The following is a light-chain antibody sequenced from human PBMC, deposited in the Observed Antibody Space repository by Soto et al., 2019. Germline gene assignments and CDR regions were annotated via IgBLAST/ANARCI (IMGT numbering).Light chain of an antibody. V-gene: IGKV1-5*01. CDR3: QQYNSYS. CDR2: HAS. CDR1: QSISNW. Sequence: DIQMTQSPSTLPASVGDRFTITCRASQSISNWLAWYQQKPVTAPKVLLYHASNLQSGVPLSFSGSGSGTEFTLTISSLQPDDFATYYCQQYNSYSFGQGTKVDIK. J-gene: IGKJ1*01.